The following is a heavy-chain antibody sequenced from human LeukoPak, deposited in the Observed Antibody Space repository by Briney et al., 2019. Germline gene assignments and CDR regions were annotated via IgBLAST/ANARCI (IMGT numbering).Heavy chain of an antibody. V-gene: IGHV3-23*01. CDR3: AKDYLYGSSWHFFDY. CDR2: ISGSGGST. CDR1: GFTFSSYA. Sequence: GGSLRLSCAASGFTFSSYAMSWVRQAPGKGLEWVSAISGSGGSTYHADSVKGRFTISRDNSKNTLYLQMNSLRAEDTAVYYCAKDYLYGSSWHFFDYWGQGTLVTVSS. D-gene: IGHD6-13*01. J-gene: IGHJ4*02.